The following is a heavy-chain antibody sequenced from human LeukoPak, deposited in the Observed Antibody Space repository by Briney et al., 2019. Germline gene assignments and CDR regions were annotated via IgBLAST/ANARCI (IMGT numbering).Heavy chain of an antibody. CDR1: DGSFGGYY. D-gene: IGHD3-10*01. V-gene: IGHV4-34*01. CDR3: ARGNRTAMVRGGNWFDP. Sequence: PSETLSLTCAVYDGSFGGYYWSWVRQPPGKGLEWIGEINHSGSTNYNPSLKSRVTISVDASKNQFSLRLSSVTATDTAVYYCARGNRTAMVRGGNWFDPWGQGNLVTVSS. J-gene: IGHJ5*02. CDR2: INHSGST.